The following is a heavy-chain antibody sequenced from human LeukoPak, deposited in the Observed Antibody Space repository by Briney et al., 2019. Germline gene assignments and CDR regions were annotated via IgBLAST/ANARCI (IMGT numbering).Heavy chain of an antibody. Sequence: SETLSLTCTVSGGSISSSSYYWGWIRQPPGKGLEWIGSIYYSGSTYYNPSLKSRVTISVDTSKNQFSLKLSSVTAADTAVYYCARTYYCSSTSCYYYFDYWGQGTLVTVSS. V-gene: IGHV4-39*01. CDR3: ARTYYCSSTSCYYYFDY. J-gene: IGHJ4*02. CDR1: GGSISSSSYY. CDR2: IYYSGST. D-gene: IGHD2-2*01.